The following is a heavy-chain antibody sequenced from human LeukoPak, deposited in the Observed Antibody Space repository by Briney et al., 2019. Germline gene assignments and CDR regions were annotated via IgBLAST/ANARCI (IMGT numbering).Heavy chain of an antibody. CDR1: GYSFTSYW. D-gene: IGHD2-8*01. CDR2: IDPSDSYT. V-gene: IGHV5-10-1*01. J-gene: IGHJ4*02. Sequence: GESLKISCKGSGYSFTSYWISWVRQMPGKGQEWMGRIDPSDSYTDYGASFQGHVTISADKSINTAYLQWSSLEASDTAMYYCARYKGYCATSTCYETYNYWGQGTLVTVSS. CDR3: ARYKGYCATSTCYETYNY.